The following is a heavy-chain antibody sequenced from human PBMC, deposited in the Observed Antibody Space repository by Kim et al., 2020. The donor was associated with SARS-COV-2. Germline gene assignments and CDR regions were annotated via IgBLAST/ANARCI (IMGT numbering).Heavy chain of an antibody. CDR3: ARDGTGTYYYGSGEFDY. Sequence: VKGRVTICRDNDKNTLYLQMNSLRAEDTAVYYCARDGTGTYYYGSGEFDYWGQGTLVTVSS. D-gene: IGHD3-10*01. V-gene: IGHV3-74*01. J-gene: IGHJ4*02.